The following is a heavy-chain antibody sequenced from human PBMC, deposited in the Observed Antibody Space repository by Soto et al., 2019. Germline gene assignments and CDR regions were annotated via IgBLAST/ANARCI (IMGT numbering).Heavy chain of an antibody. V-gene: IGHV3-23*01. CDR1: GFTFSSYA. Sequence: GGSLRLSCAASGFTFSSYAMSWVRQAPGKGLEWVSAISGSGGSTYYADSVKGRFTISRDNSKNTLYLQMNSLRAEDTAVYYCAKYYYYDSSGPTVGYWAQGTLVTVSS. CDR2: ISGSGGST. CDR3: AKYYYYDSSGPTVGY. D-gene: IGHD3-22*01. J-gene: IGHJ4*02.